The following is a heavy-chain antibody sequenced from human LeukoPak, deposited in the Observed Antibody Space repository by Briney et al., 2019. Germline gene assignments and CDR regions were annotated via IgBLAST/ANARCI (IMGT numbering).Heavy chain of an antibody. CDR3: ARDWDGRGVPPPTFDY. V-gene: IGHV1-18*01. J-gene: IGHJ4*02. CDR2: IITYNGNT. CDR1: GYTITTYG. Sequence: ASVKVSCKASGYTITTYGLSWVRQAPGQGLEWMGRIITYNGNTNYAQKFQGRVTMTTDTSTNTAYLELRSLRSDDTATYYYARDWDGRGVPPPTFDYWGQGTLVTVSS. D-gene: IGHD3-10*01.